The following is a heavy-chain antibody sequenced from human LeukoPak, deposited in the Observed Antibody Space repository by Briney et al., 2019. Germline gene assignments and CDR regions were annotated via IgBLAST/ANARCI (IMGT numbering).Heavy chain of an antibody. CDR1: GFTFSSYA. D-gene: IGHD3-22*01. Sequence: GGSLRLSCAASGFTFSSYAMSWVRQAPGKGLEWVSTISNSDGKTYYADSVKGRFTISRDNSKNTLSLQMNSLRADDTAIYYCTRSGYRHPYHFESWGQGTLVIVSS. J-gene: IGHJ4*02. CDR3: TRSGYRHPYHFES. V-gene: IGHV3-23*01. CDR2: ISNSDGKT.